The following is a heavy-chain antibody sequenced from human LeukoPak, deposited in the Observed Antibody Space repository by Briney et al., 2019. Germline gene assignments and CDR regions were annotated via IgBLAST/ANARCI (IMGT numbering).Heavy chain of an antibody. J-gene: IGHJ3*02. CDR3: ARVFGERHAFDI. V-gene: IGHV3-74*01. D-gene: IGHD1-1*01. CDR1: GFTLSSSW. Sequence: PGGSLRLSCAASGFTLSSSWMHWVRQRPGGGLVWVSRMDGPGTGTSYADSVKGRFTISRDNAKNSLYLQMNSLRAEDTAVYYCARVFGERHAFDIWGQGTMVTVSS. CDR2: MDGPGTGT.